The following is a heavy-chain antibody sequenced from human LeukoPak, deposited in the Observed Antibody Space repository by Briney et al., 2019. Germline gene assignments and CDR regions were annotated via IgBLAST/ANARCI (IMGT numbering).Heavy chain of an antibody. D-gene: IGHD6-13*01. J-gene: IGHJ4*02. CDR2: ISSSSSYI. CDR3: ARDSASSWATILMDY. V-gene: IGHV3-21*01. CDR1: GFTFSSYS. Sequence: AVSLRFSCAASGFTFSSYSMNWVCQAPGKGLKGVSSISSSSSYIYYTDSVKGRFTISRDNAKNSLYLQMNSLRAEDTAVYYCARDSASSWATILMDYWGQGTLVTVSS.